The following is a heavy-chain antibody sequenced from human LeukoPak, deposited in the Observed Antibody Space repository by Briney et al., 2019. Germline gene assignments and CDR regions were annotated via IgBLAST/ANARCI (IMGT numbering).Heavy chain of an antibody. CDR1: GGSFSGYY. Sequence: SDTLFLTCAVYGGSFSGYYWSWIRQPPGKGLEWIGEINHSGSTNYNPSLKSRVTISVDTSKNQFSLKLSSVTAADTAVYYCARVFSSGWYYFDYWGQGTLVTVSS. CDR2: INHSGST. J-gene: IGHJ4*02. CDR3: ARVFSSGWYYFDY. V-gene: IGHV4-34*01. D-gene: IGHD6-19*01.